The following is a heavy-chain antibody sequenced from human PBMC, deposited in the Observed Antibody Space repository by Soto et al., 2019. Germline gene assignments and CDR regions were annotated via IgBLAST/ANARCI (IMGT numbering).Heavy chain of an antibody. CDR1: GGSVSSVDHY. CDR2: IYYSGST. J-gene: IGHJ5*02. Sequence: NPSETLSLTXTVSGGSVSSVDHYWNWIRQPPGKGLEWIGYIYYSGSTNYNPSLKSRVTVSVDTSKNQFPLKLRSVTAADTAVYYCARAEYSSSSVDWFDPWGQGTLVTVSS. D-gene: IGHD6-6*01. CDR3: ARAEYSSSSVDWFDP. V-gene: IGHV4-61*08.